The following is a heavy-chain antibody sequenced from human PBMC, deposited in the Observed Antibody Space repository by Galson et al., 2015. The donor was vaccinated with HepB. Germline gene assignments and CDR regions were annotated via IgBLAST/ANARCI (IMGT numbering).Heavy chain of an antibody. J-gene: IGHJ6*02. Sequence: SLRLSCAASGFTFSSYSMNWVRQAPGKGLEWVSSISSSSSYIYYADSVKGRFTISRDNAKNSLYLQMNSLRAEDTAVYYCARDLGYCSSTSCYASEASDYYGMDVWGQGTTVTVSS. CDR3: ARDLGYCSSTSCYASEASDYYGMDV. CDR1: GFTFSSYS. D-gene: IGHD2-2*01. CDR2: ISSSSSYI. V-gene: IGHV3-21*01.